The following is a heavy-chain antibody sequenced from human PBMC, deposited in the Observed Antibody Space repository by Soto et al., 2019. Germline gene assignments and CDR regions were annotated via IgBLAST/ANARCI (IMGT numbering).Heavy chain of an antibody. J-gene: IGHJ3*02. CDR1: GFSISGSA. V-gene: IGHV3-73*01. CDR3: TRLDAPGDRALDI. CDR2: IRDKTNGYAT. Sequence: EVQLVESGGDLVQPGGSLKLSCAASGFSISGSAIHWVRQASGKGLEWVARIRDKTNGYATGYAASVQGRFTISRDDSKNTAFLQRNSLKTEDTAVYYWTRLDAPGDRALDIWGQGTMFTVSS.